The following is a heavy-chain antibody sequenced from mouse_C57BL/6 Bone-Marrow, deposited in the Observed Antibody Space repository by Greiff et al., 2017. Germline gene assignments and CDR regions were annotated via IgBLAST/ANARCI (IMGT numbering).Heavy chain of an antibody. Sequence: VQLQQSGTVLARPGASVKMSCKTSGYTFTSYWMHWVKQRPGQGLEWIGAIYPGNSDTSYNQKFKGKAKLTAVTSASTAYMELSSLTNEDSAVYYCTHDGYPYYAMDYWGQGTSVTVSS. CDR1: GYTFTSYW. CDR2: IYPGNSDT. CDR3: THDGYPYYAMDY. J-gene: IGHJ4*01. D-gene: IGHD2-3*01. V-gene: IGHV1-5*01.